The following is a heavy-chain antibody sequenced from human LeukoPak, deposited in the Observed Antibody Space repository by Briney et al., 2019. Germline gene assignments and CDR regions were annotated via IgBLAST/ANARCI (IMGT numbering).Heavy chain of an antibody. Sequence: GGSLRLSCAASGFTVSGNYMSWVRQAPGKGLEWVSVIYNDGDTYYPDSVEGRFTISRDNSKNTLYLQMNSLKTEDTAVYYCTTSSGWYLHDYWGQGTLVTVSS. CDR2: IYNDGDT. V-gene: IGHV3-53*01. D-gene: IGHD6-19*01. CDR3: TTSSGWYLHDY. CDR1: GFTVSGNY. J-gene: IGHJ4*02.